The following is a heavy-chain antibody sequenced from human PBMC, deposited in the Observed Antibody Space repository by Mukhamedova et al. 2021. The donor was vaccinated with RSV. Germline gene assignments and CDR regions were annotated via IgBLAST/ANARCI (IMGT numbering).Heavy chain of an antibody. CDR3: ASSRGRSYYFDY. Sequence: GLEWVSAISGSGGSTYYADSVKGRFTISRDNSKNTLYLQINSLRAEDTAVYYCASSRGRSYYFDYWGQGTLVTVSS. V-gene: IGHV3-23*01. D-gene: IGHD3-16*01. J-gene: IGHJ4*02. CDR2: ISGSGGST.